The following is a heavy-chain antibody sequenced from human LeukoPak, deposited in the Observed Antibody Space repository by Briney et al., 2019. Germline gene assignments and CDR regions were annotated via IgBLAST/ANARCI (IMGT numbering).Heavy chain of an antibody. J-gene: IGHJ3*02. CDR3: ARDLLHRGYAFDI. D-gene: IGHD5-12*01. CDR1: GYTFTNYG. V-gene: IGHV1-18*01. CDR2: ISTYNGNT. Sequence: ASVKVSCKASGYTFTNYGISWVRQAPGQGLEWMGWISTYNGNTNYAQKLQGRVTMTTDTSTSTAYMELRRLRSDDTAVYYCARDLLHRGYAFDIWGQGTMVTVSS.